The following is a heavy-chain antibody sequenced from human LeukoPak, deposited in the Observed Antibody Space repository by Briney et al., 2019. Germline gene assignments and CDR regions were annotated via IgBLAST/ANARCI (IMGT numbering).Heavy chain of an antibody. CDR3: ARDAPAGTKSGNPPDY. CDR2: IKQDGSEK. J-gene: IGHJ4*03. D-gene: IGHD6-13*01. CDR1: GFTFSSYW. Sequence: GGSLRLSCAASGFTFSSYWMSWVRQAPGKGLEWVANIKQDGSEKYYVDSVKGRFTISRDNAKNSLYLQMNSLRAEDTAVYYCARDAPAGTKSGNPPDYWGQGTTVTVSS. V-gene: IGHV3-7*01.